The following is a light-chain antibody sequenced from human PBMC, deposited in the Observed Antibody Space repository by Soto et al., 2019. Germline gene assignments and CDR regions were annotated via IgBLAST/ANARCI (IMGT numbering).Light chain of an antibody. V-gene: IGLV2-23*02. CDR3: CSYAGSSTFA. CDR2: EVS. Sequence: LTQPASVSGSPGQSITISCTGTSSDVGSYNLVSWYQQHPGKAPKLMIYEVSKRPSGVSNRFSGSKSGNTASLTISGLQAEDEADYYCCSYAGSSTFAFGTGTKVTVL. CDR1: SSDVGSYNL. J-gene: IGLJ1*01.